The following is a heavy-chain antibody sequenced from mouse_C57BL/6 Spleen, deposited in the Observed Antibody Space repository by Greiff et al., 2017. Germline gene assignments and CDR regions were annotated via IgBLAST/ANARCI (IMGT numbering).Heavy chain of an antibody. CDR2: INPNNGGT. CDR1: GYTFTDYN. D-gene: IGHD4-1*01. CDR3: ARWTGRGFAY. Sequence: EVKLQESGPELVKPGASVKMSCKASGYTFTDYNMHWVKQSHGKSLEWIGYINPNNGGTSYNQKFKGKATLTVNKSSSTAYMELSSLTSEDSAVYYCARWTGRGFAYWGQGTLVTVSA. V-gene: IGHV1-22*01. J-gene: IGHJ3*01.